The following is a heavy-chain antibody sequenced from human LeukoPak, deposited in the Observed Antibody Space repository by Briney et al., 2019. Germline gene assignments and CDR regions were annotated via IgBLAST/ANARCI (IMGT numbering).Heavy chain of an antibody. CDR2: ISGSGGST. V-gene: IGHV3-23*01. J-gene: IGHJ4*02. D-gene: IGHD2-2*02. CDR3: AKGGDIVVVPAAILALLYFDY. Sequence: PGGSLRLSCAASGFTFSSYAMSWVRQAPGKGLEWVSAISGSGGSTYYADSVKGRFTISRDNSKNKLNLQMNSLRAEDTAVYYCAKGGDIVVVPAAILALLYFDYGSQGTVVTVSS. CDR1: GFTFSSYA.